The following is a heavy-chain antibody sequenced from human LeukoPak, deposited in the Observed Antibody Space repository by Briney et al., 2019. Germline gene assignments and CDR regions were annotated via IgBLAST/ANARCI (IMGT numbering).Heavy chain of an antibody. V-gene: IGHV3-30*02. Sequence: GGSLRLSCAASGVTFSSYGMHWVRQAPGKGLEWVAFIRYDGSNKYYADSVKGRFTISRDNSKNTLYLRMNSLRAEDTAVYYCAKDRYSRLFDYWGQGTLVTVSS. J-gene: IGHJ4*02. CDR2: IRYDGSNK. CDR1: GVTFSSYG. CDR3: AKDRYSRLFDY. D-gene: IGHD6-13*01.